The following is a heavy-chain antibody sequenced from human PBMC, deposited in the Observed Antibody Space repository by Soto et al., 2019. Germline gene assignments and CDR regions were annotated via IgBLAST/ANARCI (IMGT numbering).Heavy chain of an antibody. CDR3: AKDQDIVVVTAGMSGGMDV. J-gene: IGHJ6*02. CDR2: ISWNSGSI. CDR1: GFTFDDYA. Sequence: DVQLVESGGGLVQPGRSLRLSCAASGFTFDDYAMHWVRQAPGKGLEWVSGISWNSGSIGYADSVKGRFTISRDNAKNSLYLQMNSLRAEDMALYYCAKDQDIVVVTAGMSGGMDVWGQGTTVTVSS. V-gene: IGHV3-9*03. D-gene: IGHD2-21*02.